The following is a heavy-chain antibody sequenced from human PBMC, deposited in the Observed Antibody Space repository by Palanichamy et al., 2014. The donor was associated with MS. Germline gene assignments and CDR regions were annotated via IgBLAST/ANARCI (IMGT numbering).Heavy chain of an antibody. V-gene: IGHV3-48*02. D-gene: IGHD1-14*01. CDR2: ISSSSSTI. J-gene: IGHJ6*02. CDR3: VRTGVTGYYYGMDV. Sequence: EVQLVESGGGLVQPGGSLRLSCAASGFTSSSHSLNWVRQAPGKGLEWVSFISSSSSTIKYADSVKGRSTISRDNAKNSLYLQMNSLRDEDTAVYYCVRTGVTGYYYGMDVWGQGTTVTVSS. CDR1: GFTSSSHS.